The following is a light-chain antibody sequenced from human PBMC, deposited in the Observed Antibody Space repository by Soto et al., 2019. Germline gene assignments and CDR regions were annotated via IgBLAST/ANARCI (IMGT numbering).Light chain of an antibody. CDR1: QSVSSN. CDR3: QQFNNWPRT. CDR2: GAS. J-gene: IGKJ1*01. Sequence: EIVLTQSPATVSLSPGERATLSCRASQSVSSNLAWYQQKPGQAPRLLIYGASTRATGIPARFSGSGSGTEFTLTISSLQSEDFAVYYCQQFNNWPRTFGQGTKVDIK. V-gene: IGKV3-15*01.